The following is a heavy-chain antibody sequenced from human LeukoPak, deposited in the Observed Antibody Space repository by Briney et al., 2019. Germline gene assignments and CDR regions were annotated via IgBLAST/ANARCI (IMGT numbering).Heavy chain of an antibody. CDR1: GFTFSSYA. CDR2: ISGSGGST. CDR3: AKRHGYTSYAFDI. Sequence: TGGSLRLSCAASGFTFSSYAMSWVRQAPGKGLEWVSAISGSGGSTYYADSVKGRFTISRDNSKNTLYLQMNSLRAEDTAVYYCAKRHGYTSYAFDIWGQGTMVTVSS. J-gene: IGHJ3*02. V-gene: IGHV3-23*01. D-gene: IGHD5-24*01.